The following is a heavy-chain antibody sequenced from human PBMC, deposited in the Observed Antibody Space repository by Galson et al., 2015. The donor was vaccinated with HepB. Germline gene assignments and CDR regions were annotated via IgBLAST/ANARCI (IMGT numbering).Heavy chain of an antibody. CDR2: INPNSGGT. Sequence: SVKVSCKASGYTFTGYYMHWVRQAPGQGLEWMGRINPNSGGTNYAQKFQGRVTMTRDTSISTAYMELSRLRSDDTAVYYCARSRRDSSGPRVDIWGQGTMVTVSS. V-gene: IGHV1-2*06. D-gene: IGHD3-22*01. CDR1: GYTFTGYY. J-gene: IGHJ3*02. CDR3: ARSRRDSSGPRVDI.